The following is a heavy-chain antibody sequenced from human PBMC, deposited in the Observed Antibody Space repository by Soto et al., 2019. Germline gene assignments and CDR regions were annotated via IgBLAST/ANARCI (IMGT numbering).Heavy chain of an antibody. V-gene: IGHV3-23*01. Sequence: HPGGSLRLSCAASGFTFSSYAMSWVRQAPGKGLEWVSAISGSGGSTYYADSVKGRFTISRDNSKNTLYLQMNSLRAEDTAVYYCAKDRSPRAPTSRFLEWLPNYFDYWGQGTLGTSPQ. CDR3: AKDRSPRAPTSRFLEWLPNYFDY. CDR2: ISGSGGST. J-gene: IGHJ4*02. CDR1: GFTFSSYA. D-gene: IGHD3-3*01.